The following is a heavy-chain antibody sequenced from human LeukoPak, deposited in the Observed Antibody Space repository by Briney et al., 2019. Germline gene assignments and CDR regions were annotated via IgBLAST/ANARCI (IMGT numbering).Heavy chain of an antibody. CDR2: IYYTGTT. V-gene: IGHV4-59*01. D-gene: IGHD4-17*01. Sequence: PSETLSLTCTVSGGSISSYYWSWIRQLPGKGLEWIGYIYYTGTTNYNPSLRSRVTISVDTSRNQFSLRLSSVTAADTAVYYCAREDPQTTVPEGMDVWGHGTTVIVSS. CDR3: AREDPQTTVPEGMDV. J-gene: IGHJ6*02. CDR1: GGSISSYY.